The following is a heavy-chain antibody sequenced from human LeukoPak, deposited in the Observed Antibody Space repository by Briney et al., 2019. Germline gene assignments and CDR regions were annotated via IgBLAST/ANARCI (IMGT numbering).Heavy chain of an antibody. CDR1: GGSISSYY. V-gene: IGHV4-59*01. CDR3: ARLSAVAASSFDY. CDR2: TYYSGST. Sequence: SEALSLTCTVSGGSISSYYWSWIRQPPGKGLEWIGYTYYSGSTNYNPSLKSRVTISVDTSKNQFSLKLSSVTAADTAVYYCARLSAVAASSFDYWGQGTLVTVSS. J-gene: IGHJ4*02. D-gene: IGHD6-19*01.